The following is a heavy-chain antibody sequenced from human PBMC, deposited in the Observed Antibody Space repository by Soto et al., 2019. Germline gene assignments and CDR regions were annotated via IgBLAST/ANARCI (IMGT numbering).Heavy chain of an antibody. V-gene: IGHV3-23*01. Sequence: GGSLRLSCAASGFTFSSYAMSWVRQAPGKGREWVSAISGSGGSTYYADSVKGRFTISRDNSKNTLYLQMNSLRAEDTAVYYCAWPDSSGPFDYWGQGTLVTVSS. CDR3: AWPDSSGPFDY. CDR2: ISGSGGST. J-gene: IGHJ4*02. D-gene: IGHD3-22*01. CDR1: GFTFSSYA.